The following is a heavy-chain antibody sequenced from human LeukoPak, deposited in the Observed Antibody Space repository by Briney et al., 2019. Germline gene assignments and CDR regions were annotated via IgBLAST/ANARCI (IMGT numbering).Heavy chain of an antibody. CDR2: IGTAGDT. D-gene: IGHD2-2*01. V-gene: IGHV3-13*01. CDR1: GFTFSSYD. CDR3: ARVPSVVGYWYFDL. J-gene: IGHJ2*01. Sequence: GGSLRLSCAASGFTFSSYDMHWVRQATGKGLEWVSAIGTAGDTYYPGSVKGRFTISRENAKNSLYLQMNSLRAGDTAVYYCARVPSVVGYWYFDLWGRGTLVNVSS.